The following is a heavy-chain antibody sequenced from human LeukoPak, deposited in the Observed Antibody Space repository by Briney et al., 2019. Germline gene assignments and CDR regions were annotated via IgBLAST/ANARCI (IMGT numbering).Heavy chain of an antibody. CDR2: IGTAGDA. D-gene: IGHD3-16*01. CDR1: GFTFSSYD. CDR3: ARRAGGLARNNWFDP. J-gene: IGHJ5*02. V-gene: IGHV3-13*01. Sequence: GGSLRLSCAASGFTFSSYDMHWVRQATGKGLEWVSAIGTAGDAYYPGSVKGRFTISRENAKNSLYLQMNSLRAVDTAVYYCARRAGGLARNNWFDPWGQGTLVTVSS.